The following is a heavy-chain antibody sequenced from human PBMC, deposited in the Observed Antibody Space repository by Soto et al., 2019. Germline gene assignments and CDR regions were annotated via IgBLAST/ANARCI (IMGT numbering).Heavy chain of an antibody. V-gene: IGHV3-33*01. D-gene: IGHD6-6*01. CDR3: AREGGQLAYYYYGMDV. CDR1: GFTFSSYG. Sequence: QVQLVESGGGVVQPGRSLRLSCAASGFTFSSYGMHWVRQAPGKGLEWVAVIWYDGSNKYYADSVKGRFTISRDNSKNTLYRQMNSLKAEDTAVYYCAREGGQLAYYYYGMDVWGQGTTVTVSS. CDR2: IWYDGSNK. J-gene: IGHJ6*02.